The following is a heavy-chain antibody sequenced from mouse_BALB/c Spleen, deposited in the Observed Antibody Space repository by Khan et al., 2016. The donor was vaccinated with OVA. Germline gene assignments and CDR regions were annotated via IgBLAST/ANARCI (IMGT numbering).Heavy chain of an antibody. J-gene: IGHJ3*01. D-gene: IGHD1-1*01. CDR2: LWAGGST. CDR1: GFSLTSYG. CDR3: ARPYYGSAWFAY. V-gene: IGHV2-9*02. Sequence: QMQLEESGPGLVAPSQSLSITCTVSGFSLTSYGVHWVRQPPGKGLEWLGVLWAGGSTNYNSALMSRLSISKDNSKNQVFLKMNSLQTDDTAMYXCARPYYGSAWFAYWGQGTLVTVSA.